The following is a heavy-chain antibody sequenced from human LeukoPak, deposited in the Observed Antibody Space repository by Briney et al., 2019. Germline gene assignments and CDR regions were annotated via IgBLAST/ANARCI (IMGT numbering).Heavy chain of an antibody. CDR1: GGSFSGYY. CDR3: ARERSGYKHYDAFDI. D-gene: IGHD5-12*01. Sequence: SETLSLTCAVYGGSFSGYYWSWIRQPPGKGLEWIGEINHSGSTNYNPSLKSRVTISVDTSKNQFSLKLSSVTAADTAVYYCARERSGYKHYDAFDIWGQGTMVTVSS. CDR2: INHSGST. J-gene: IGHJ3*02. V-gene: IGHV4-34*01.